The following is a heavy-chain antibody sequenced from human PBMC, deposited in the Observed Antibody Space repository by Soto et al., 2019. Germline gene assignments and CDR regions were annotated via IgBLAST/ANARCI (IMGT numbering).Heavy chain of an antibody. Sequence: ASVKVSFKASGYTFTGYYMHWVRQAPGQGLEWMGWINPNSGGTNYAQKFQGWVTMTRDTSISTAYMELSRLRSDDTAVYYCAREELRGYCSGRTSYYYYYGMDVWGQVTTVTVSS. CDR2: INPNSGGT. D-gene: IGHD3-10*01. J-gene: IGHJ6*02. V-gene: IGHV1-2*04. CDR3: AREELRGYCSGRTSYYYYYGMDV. CDR1: GYTFTGYY.